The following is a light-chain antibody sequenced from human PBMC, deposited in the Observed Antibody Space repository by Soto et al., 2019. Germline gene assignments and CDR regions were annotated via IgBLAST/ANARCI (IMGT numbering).Light chain of an antibody. J-gene: IGLJ2*01. V-gene: IGLV1-40*01. Sequence: QSVLTQPPSVSGAPGQRVTISCTGTSSNIGAGYDVHWYQQPPGSAPKLVIFNNNNRPSGVPDRFSGSKSGTSGSLAITGLQAEDEADYYCQSYDGSLTGVIFGGGTKLTVL. CDR2: NNN. CDR1: SSNIGAGYD. CDR3: QSYDGSLTGVI.